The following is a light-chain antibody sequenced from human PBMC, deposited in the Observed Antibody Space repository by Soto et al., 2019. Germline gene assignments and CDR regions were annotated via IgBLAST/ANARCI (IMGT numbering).Light chain of an antibody. CDR1: QSVSSTY. CDR2: GAS. CDR3: QQYGTSPGT. Sequence: EIVLTQSPGTLSLSPGERATLSCRASQSVSSTYLAWHQHKPGQAPRLLIYGASSRAAGIPDRFSGSGSGTDFTLTISRLEPEDFAVYYCQQYGTSPGTFGQGTKVEIK. J-gene: IGKJ1*01. V-gene: IGKV3-20*01.